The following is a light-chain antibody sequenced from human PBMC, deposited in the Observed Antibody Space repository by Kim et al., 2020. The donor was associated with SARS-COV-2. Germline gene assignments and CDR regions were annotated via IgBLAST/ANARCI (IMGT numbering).Light chain of an antibody. CDR2: QDS. Sequence: SVSPVQTASSTCSGDKMGDKYACWYQQKPGQSPVLVIYQDSKLPSVIPARFSGSNSGNTATLTISGTQAMDEADYYCQAWDSSTAVFGGGTQLTVL. J-gene: IGLJ3*02. CDR3: QAWDSSTAV. V-gene: IGLV3-1*01. CDR1: KMGDKY.